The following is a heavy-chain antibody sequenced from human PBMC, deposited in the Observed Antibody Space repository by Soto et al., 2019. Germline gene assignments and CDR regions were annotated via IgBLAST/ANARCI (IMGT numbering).Heavy chain of an antibody. V-gene: IGHV3-23*01. CDR2: ISGSGGST. CDR1: GFTFSSYA. CDR3: AKDRGYDILTGYTRNWFDP. J-gene: IGHJ5*02. D-gene: IGHD3-9*01. Sequence: GGSLRLSCAASGFTFSSYAMSWVRQAPGKGLEWVSAISGSGGSTCYADSVKGRFTISRANSKNTLYLQMNSLRAEDTAVYYCAKDRGYDILTGYTRNWFDPWGQGTLVTVSS.